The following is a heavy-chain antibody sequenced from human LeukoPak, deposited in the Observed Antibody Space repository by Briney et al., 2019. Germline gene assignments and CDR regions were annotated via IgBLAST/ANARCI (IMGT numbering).Heavy chain of an antibody. CDR3: ARVPVQDDFWSGQFDY. CDR2: IIPIFGAA. V-gene: IGHV1-69*06. J-gene: IGHJ4*02. Sequence: AASVKVSCKASGGTFSSYAISWVRQAPGQGLEWMGGIIPIFGAANYAQKFQGRVTITADKSTSTAYMELSSLRSEDTAVYYCARVPVQDDFWSGQFDYWGQGTLVTVSS. CDR1: GGTFSSYA. D-gene: IGHD3-3*01.